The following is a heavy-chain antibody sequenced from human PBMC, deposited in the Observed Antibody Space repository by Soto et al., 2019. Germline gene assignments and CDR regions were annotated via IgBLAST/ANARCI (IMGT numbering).Heavy chain of an antibody. J-gene: IGHJ4*02. CDR2: VSHDGRT. D-gene: IGHD6-13*01. V-gene: IGHV4-4*02. CDR1: GDSISAANW. Sequence: SETLSLTCAVSGDSISAANWWSWIRQPPGQGLVWIGEVSHDGRTTYNPSLRSRVTISMDESKNHFSLNLSSVTAADTAVYFCARTEAAAGDFDFWGRGTLVTVSS. CDR3: ARTEAAAGDFDF.